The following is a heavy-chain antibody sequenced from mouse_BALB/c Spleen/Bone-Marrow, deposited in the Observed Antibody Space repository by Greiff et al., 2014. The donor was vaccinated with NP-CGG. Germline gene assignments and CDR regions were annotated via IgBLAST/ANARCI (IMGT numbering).Heavy chain of an antibody. CDR2: ISCYNGAT. V-gene: IGHV1S34*01. Sequence: LVKTGASVKISCKASGYSFTGYYMHWVKQSHGKSLEWIGYISCYNGATSYNQEFKGKATFTVDTSSSTAYMQFNSLTSEDSAVYYCARTEYYRYDGAMDYWGQGTSVTVSS. J-gene: IGHJ4*01. D-gene: IGHD2-14*01. CDR3: ARTEYYRYDGAMDY. CDR1: GYSFTGYY.